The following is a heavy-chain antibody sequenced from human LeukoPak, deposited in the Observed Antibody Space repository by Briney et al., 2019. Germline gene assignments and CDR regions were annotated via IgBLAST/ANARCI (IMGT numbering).Heavy chain of an antibody. J-gene: IGHJ6*02. D-gene: IGHD6-13*01. CDR3: ATGGAAAGDYYYYYGMDV. CDR2: IIPIFGTA. V-gene: IGHV1-69*13. CDR1: GGTFSSYA. Sequence: SVKVSCKASGGTFSSYAIGWVRQAPGQGLEWMGGIIPIFGTANYAQKFQGRVTITADESTSTAYMELSSLRSEDTAVYYCATGGAAAGDYYYYYGMDVWGQGTTVTVSS.